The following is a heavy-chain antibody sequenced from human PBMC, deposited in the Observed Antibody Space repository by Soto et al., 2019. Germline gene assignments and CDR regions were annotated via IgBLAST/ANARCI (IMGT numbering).Heavy chain of an antibody. Sequence: SQTLSLTCAISGDSVSSNSAAWNWIRQSPSRGLEWLGRTYYRSKWYNDYAVSVKSRITINPDTSKSQFSLQLNSVTPEDTAVYYCARDWENYYDSSGYYYVGGDNYYYGMDVWGQGTTVTVSS. J-gene: IGHJ6*02. CDR2: TYYRSKWYN. D-gene: IGHD3-22*01. CDR3: ARDWENYYDSSGYYYVGGDNYYYGMDV. V-gene: IGHV6-1*01. CDR1: GDSVSSNSAA.